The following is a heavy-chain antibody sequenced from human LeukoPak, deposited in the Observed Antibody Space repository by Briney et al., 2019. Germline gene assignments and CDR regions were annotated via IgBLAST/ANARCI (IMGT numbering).Heavy chain of an antibody. CDR3: ARLSAAVHLGAFDL. V-gene: IGHV4-4*09. J-gene: IGHJ3*01. CDR2: IHTSGSN. Sequence: SETLSLTCAVSGVSISPYYWAWIRQPPGKGLEWIGYIHTSGSNNQYPSLKSRVTISVDKSKNHFSLRLTSVTAADTAVYYCARLSAAVHLGAFDLWGQGAMVTVSS. CDR1: GVSISPYY. D-gene: IGHD3-3*01.